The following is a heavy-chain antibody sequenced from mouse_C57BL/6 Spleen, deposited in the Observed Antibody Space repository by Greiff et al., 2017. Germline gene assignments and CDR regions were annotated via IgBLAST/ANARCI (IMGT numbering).Heavy chain of an antibody. V-gene: IGHV1-15*01. D-gene: IGHD2-12*01. CDR2: IDPETGGT. CDR1: GYTFTDYE. CDR3: TRTRRRYAMDY. J-gene: IGHJ4*01. Sequence: QVQLQQSGAELVRPGASVTLSCKASGYTFTDYEMHWVKQTPVHGLEWIGAIDPETGGTAYNQKFKGKAILTADKSSSTAYMERRSLTSEDSAVYYCTRTRRRYAMDYWGQGTSVTVSS.